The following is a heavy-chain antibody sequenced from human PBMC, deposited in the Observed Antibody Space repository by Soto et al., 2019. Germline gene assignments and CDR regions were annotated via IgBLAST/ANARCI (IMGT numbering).Heavy chain of an antibody. CDR1: GGIFGSHG. V-gene: IGHV1-69*01. CDR2: FIPIFRTL. CDR3: VRDRRIYYSDPHDEFVASDYEV. Sequence: QVQLLQSEAEVKKPGSSVRVSCTASGGIFGSHGFSWVRQAPGQRLEWVGGFIPIFRTLTYTEKFQARVRIAADESTNTVYLDLSSLTSEDTAVYYCVRDRRIYYSDPHDEFVASDYEVWGQVTMVSVSS. J-gene: IGHJ3*01. D-gene: IGHD3-22*01.